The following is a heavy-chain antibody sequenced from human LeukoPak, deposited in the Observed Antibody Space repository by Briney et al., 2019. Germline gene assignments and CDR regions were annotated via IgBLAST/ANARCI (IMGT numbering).Heavy chain of an antibody. CDR3: ARRELLQDFFDY. CDR2: FYYSGRT. Sequence: PSETLSLTCTVSGGSISSGSYHWDWIRQPPGKGLEWIGGFYYSGRTYYNPSLKSRVTISVDTSKNQFSLKLSSVTAADTAVYYCARRELLQDFFDYWGQGTLVTVSS. CDR1: GGSISSGSYH. V-gene: IGHV4-39*07. D-gene: IGHD1-26*01. J-gene: IGHJ4*02.